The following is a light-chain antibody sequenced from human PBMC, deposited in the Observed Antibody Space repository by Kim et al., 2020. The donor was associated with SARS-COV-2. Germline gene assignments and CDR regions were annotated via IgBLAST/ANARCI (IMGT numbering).Light chain of an antibody. V-gene: IGLV6-57*04. CDR2: DDD. CDR1: SGSIASSF. CDR3: QSYDTQSYGTNIQV. J-gene: IGLJ3*02. Sequence: NFMLTQPHSVSESPGETVTISCTRNSGSIASSFVQWYQHRPGSAPTTVIYDDDQRPSGVPDRFSGSIDSSSNSASLTISGLRTEDEADYYCQSYDTQSYGTNIQVFGGGTQLTVL.